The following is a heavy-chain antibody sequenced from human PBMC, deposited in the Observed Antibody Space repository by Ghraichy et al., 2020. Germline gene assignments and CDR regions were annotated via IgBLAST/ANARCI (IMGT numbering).Heavy chain of an antibody. CDR3: ATPAVAATNTHFQH. Sequence: ESLNISCTVSGYSISSDYYWGWIRQPPGKGLEWIASISHSGNTFYNPSLKSRVTISIDTSKNQFSLKLSSVTAADTAVFYCATPAVAATNTHFQHWGQGTLVTVSS. D-gene: IGHD6-19*01. V-gene: IGHV4-38-2*02. CDR1: GYSISSDYY. J-gene: IGHJ1*01. CDR2: ISHSGNT.